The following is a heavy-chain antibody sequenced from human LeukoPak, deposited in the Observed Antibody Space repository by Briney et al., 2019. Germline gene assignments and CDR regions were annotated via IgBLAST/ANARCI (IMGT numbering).Heavy chain of an antibody. J-gene: IGHJ4*02. CDR3: ATCARNFYCYRFDY. CDR1: GGIFSSYA. D-gene: IGHD2-2*02. CDR2: IIPIFGTA. V-gene: IGHV1-69*13. Sequence: ASVKVSCKASGGIFSSYAISWVRQAPGQGLEWMGGIIPIFGTANYAQKFQGRVTITADESTSTAYMELSSLRSEDTAVYYCATCARNFYCYRFDYWGQGTLVTVSS.